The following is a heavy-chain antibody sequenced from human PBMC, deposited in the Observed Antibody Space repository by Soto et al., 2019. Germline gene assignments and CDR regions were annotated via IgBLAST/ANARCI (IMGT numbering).Heavy chain of an antibody. CDR3: AIAGAIGDTLIVVFH. CDR1: GDSVGSGRYY. V-gene: IGHV4-61*03. CDR2: IYHTGST. Sequence: QVHLQESGPGLVRPSETLPLTCAVSGDSVGSGRYYWTWIRQPPGKGLEFVSHIYHTGSTNHNPSLMNRLTLSVDTSKNHFSLRLRSVTAADTAVYYCAIAGAIGDTLIVVFHWGQGVLVTVSS. D-gene: IGHD2-21*01. J-gene: IGHJ4*02.